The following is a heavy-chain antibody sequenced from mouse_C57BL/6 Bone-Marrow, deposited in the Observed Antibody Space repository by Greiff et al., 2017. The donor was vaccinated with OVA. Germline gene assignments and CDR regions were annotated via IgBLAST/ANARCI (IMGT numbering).Heavy chain of an antibody. D-gene: IGHD1-1*01. CDR3: AREGATTVVATDFDY. CDR2: ISSGGSYT. V-gene: IGHV5-6*01. J-gene: IGHJ2*01. Sequence: EVQLQQSGGDLVKPGGSLKLSCAASGFTFSSYGMSWVRQTPDKRLEWVATISSGGSYTYYPDSVKGRFTISRDNAKNTLYLQMSSLKSEDTAMYYCAREGATTVVATDFDYWGQGTTLTVSS. CDR1: GFTFSSYG.